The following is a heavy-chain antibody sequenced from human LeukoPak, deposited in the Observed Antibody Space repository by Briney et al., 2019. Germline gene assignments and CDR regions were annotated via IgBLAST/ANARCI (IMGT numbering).Heavy chain of an antibody. V-gene: IGHV1-18*01. CDR2: ISAYNGNT. Sequence: ASVKVSCKASGYSFTSYGISWVRQAPGQGLEWMGWISAYNGNTNYAQKLQGRVTMTTDTSASTAYMELRSLRSDDTAVYYCARDRRIAARRGMDVWGQGTTVTVSS. CDR1: GYSFTSYG. CDR3: ARDRRIAARRGMDV. D-gene: IGHD6-6*01. J-gene: IGHJ6*02.